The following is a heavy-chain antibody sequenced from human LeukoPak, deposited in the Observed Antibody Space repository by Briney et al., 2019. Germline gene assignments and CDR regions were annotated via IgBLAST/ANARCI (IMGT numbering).Heavy chain of an antibody. CDR2: IYHSGST. V-gene: IGHV4-38-2*01. D-gene: IGHD4-17*01. CDR3: ARHVYHPVTTVWAFDI. Sequence: SETLSLTCAVSGYSISSGYYWGWIRQPPGKGLEWIGSIYHSGSTYYNPSLKSRVTISVDTYKNQFSLKLSSVTAADAAVYYCARHVYHPVTTVWAFDIWGQGTMVTVSS. J-gene: IGHJ3*02. CDR1: GYSISSGYY.